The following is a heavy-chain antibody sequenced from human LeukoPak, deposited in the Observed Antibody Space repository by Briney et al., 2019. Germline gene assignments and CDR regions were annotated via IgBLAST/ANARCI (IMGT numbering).Heavy chain of an antibody. D-gene: IGHD3-10*01. Sequence: GGSLRLSCAASGFTFSDYYMSWIRQAPGKGLEWVSCISSSSSYTNYADSVKGRFTISRDNAKNSLYLQMNSLRAEDTAVYYCARGEREVHGSGTHYWGQGTLVAVSS. CDR2: ISSSSSYT. CDR3: ARGEREVHGSGTHY. J-gene: IGHJ4*02. CDR1: GFTFSDYY. V-gene: IGHV3-11*06.